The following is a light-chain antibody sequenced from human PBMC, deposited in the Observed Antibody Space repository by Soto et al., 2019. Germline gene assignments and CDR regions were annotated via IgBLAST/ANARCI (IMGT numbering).Light chain of an antibody. V-gene: IGKV3-15*01. J-gene: IGKJ4*01. Sequence: EKVMTQSPAALSVSPGERATLSCRASQSVKSNLAWYQQKPGQAPGLLLYGASTRATGIPARFSGSASGTDFALTISSLQSEDSAFYYCQQCNDWPLTFGGGTKVEIK. CDR1: QSVKSN. CDR3: QQCNDWPLT. CDR2: GAS.